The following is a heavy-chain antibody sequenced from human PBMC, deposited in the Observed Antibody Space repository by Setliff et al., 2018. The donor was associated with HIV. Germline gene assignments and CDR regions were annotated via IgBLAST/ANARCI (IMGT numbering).Heavy chain of an antibody. CDR3: VRSGIILGITPWY. D-gene: IGHD3-22*01. Sequence: GGSLRLSCATSGFTFSGHWMTWVRQAPGKGLEWVANIKQDGSETYYLDSVRGRFTISRDNAKGALYLQMNSLRAADTAMYYCVRSGIILGITPWYWGQGTLVTVSS. J-gene: IGHJ4*02. V-gene: IGHV3-7*01. CDR2: IKQDGSET. CDR1: GFTFSGHW.